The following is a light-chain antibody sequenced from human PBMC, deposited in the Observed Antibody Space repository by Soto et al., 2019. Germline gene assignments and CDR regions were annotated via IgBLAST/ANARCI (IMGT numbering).Light chain of an antibody. CDR1: QSINTY. V-gene: IGKV1-39*01. CDR3: QQGYSTPWT. J-gene: IGKJ1*01. CDR2: TAS. Sequence: IQLTQSPSSLSASVGARVTITCRASQSINTYLHWYQQKAGKAPKLLISTASNLQSGVPSRFSASGSGTDFTLTLNSLQPEDFATYYCQQGYSTPWTFGQGTKVDIK.